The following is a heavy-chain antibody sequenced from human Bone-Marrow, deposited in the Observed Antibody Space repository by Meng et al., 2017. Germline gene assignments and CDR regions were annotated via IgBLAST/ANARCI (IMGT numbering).Heavy chain of an antibody. CDR1: GFTFDDYA. CDR2: ISWNSGSI. D-gene: IGHD6-19*01. J-gene: IGHJ4*02. Sequence: GGSLRLSCAASGFTFDDYAMHWVRQAPGKGLEWVSGISWNSGSIGYADSVKGRFTISRDNAKNSLYLQMNSLRAEDTALYYCAKDRQWVVRGAFDYWGQGTLVTVSS. V-gene: IGHV3-9*01. CDR3: AKDRQWVVRGAFDY.